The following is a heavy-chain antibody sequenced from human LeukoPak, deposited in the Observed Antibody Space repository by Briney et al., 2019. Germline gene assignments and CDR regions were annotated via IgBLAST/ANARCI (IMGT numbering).Heavy chain of an antibody. CDR1: GGSISSSSYY. V-gene: IGHV4-39*07. J-gene: IGHJ4*02. D-gene: IGHD3-22*01. CDR3: ARDHGVRYYYDSSGPYYFDY. Sequence: PSEALSLTCTVSGGSISSSSYYWGWIRQPPGKGLEWIGSIYYSGSTYYNPSLKSRVTISVDTSKNQFSLKLSSVTAADTAVYYCARDHGVRYYYDSSGPYYFDYWGQGTLVTVS. CDR2: IYYSGST.